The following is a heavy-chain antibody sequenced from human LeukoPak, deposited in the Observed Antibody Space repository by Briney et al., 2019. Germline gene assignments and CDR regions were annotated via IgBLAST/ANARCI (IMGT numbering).Heavy chain of an antibody. CDR3: ARDLYCSSTSCSEYFQH. D-gene: IGHD2-2*01. CDR2: INPNSGGT. V-gene: IGHV1-2*06. J-gene: IGHJ1*01. CDR1: GYTFTGYY. Sequence: GASVKVSCKASGYTFTGYYMHWVRQAPGQGLEWMGRINPNSGGTNYAQKFQGRVTITADESTSTAYMELSTLRSEDTAVYYCARDLYCSSTSCSEYFQHWGQGTLVTVSS.